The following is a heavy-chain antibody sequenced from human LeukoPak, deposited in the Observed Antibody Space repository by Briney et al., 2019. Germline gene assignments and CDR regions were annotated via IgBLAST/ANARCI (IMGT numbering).Heavy chain of an antibody. CDR3: ARAALIVGASFDY. V-gene: IGHV3-21*01. CDR2: ISSTISYI. J-gene: IGHJ4*02. Sequence: GGSLRLSCAASGFTFSSYRMNWVSQAEGKGRGWVASISSTISYIYYADSLKCRFTISRDNPKNSLYLQMNSLRAEDTAVYYCARAALIVGASFDYWGQGTLVTVSS. CDR1: GFTFSSYR. D-gene: IGHD1-26*01.